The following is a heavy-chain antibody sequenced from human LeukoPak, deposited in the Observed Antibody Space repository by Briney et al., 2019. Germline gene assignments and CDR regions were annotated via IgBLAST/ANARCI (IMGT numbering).Heavy chain of an antibody. CDR2: IIPILGIA. CDR1: GGTFSSYA. V-gene: IGHV1-69*04. CDR3: ARDCSLSWFDP. Sequence: SVKVSCKASGGTFSSYAISWVRQAPGQGLEWMGRIIPILGIANYAQKFQGRVTITADKSTSAAYMELSSLRSEDTAVYYCARDCSLSWFDPWGQGTLVTVSS. D-gene: IGHD2-21*01. J-gene: IGHJ5*02.